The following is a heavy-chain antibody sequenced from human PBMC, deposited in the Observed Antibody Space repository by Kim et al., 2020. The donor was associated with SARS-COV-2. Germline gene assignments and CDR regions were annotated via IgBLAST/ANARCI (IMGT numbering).Heavy chain of an antibody. CDR1: GFTFSSYA. V-gene: IGHV3-23*01. CDR2: ISGSGGST. J-gene: IGHJ6*02. CDR3: AKEFHFFVPRFCFSGMDV. D-gene: IGHD3-3*01. Sequence: GGSLRLSCAASGFTFSSYAMSWVRQAPGKGLEWVSAISGSGGSTYYADSVKGRFTISRDNSKNTLYLQMNSLRAEDTAVYYCAKEFHFFVPRFCFSGMDVWGQGTTVTVSS.